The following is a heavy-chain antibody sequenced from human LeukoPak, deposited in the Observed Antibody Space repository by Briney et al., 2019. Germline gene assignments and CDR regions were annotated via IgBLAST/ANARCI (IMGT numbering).Heavy chain of an antibody. CDR1: GGTFSSYA. D-gene: IGHD4-17*01. J-gene: IGHJ2*01. CDR2: IIPIFGTA. CDR3: AREGDYGDPRAYWYFDL. Sequence: ASVKVSCKASGGTFSSYAISWVRQAPGQGLEWMGGIIPIFGTANYAQKFQGRVTITADESTSTAYMELSSLRSEDTAVYYCAREGDYGDPRAYWYFDLWGRGTLVTVSS. V-gene: IGHV1-69*13.